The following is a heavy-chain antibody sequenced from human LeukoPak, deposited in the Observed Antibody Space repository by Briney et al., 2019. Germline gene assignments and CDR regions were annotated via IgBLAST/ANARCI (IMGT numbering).Heavy chain of an antibody. CDR2: IIGNGGWA. J-gene: IGHJ4*02. V-gene: IGHV3-23*01. D-gene: IGHD3-22*01. CDR3: ARDQNYYDSSGYYGY. Sequence: GGSLRLSCAASGLTFSSYAMMWLRQAPGKGLEWVSAIIGNGGWALYADSVKGRFTISRDNSKNTLYLQMNSLRAEDTAVYYCARDQNYYDSSGYYGYWGQGTLVTVSS. CDR1: GLTFSSYA.